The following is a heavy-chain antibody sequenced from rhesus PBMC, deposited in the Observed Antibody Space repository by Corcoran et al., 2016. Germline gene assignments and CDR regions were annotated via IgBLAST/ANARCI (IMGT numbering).Heavy chain of an antibody. CDR1: GGSISSSY. J-gene: IGHJ4*01. CDR3: ARRFDY. V-gene: IGHV4-169*01. CDR2: IDGSGSST. Sequence: QLQLQESGPGLVKPSETLSVTCAVSGGSISSSYWSWSRQAPGKGLEWIGYIDGSGSSTTYNPSLKSRVTLSVDTSKNQFSLKRSSVTAADTAVYYCARRFDYWGQGVLVTVSS.